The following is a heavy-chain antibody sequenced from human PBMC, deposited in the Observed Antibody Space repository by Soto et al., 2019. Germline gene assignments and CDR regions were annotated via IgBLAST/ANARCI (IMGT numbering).Heavy chain of an antibody. Sequence: ASVKVSCKASGYTFTGYYMHWVRQAPGQGLEWMGWINPNSGGTNYAQKFQGWVTMTRDTSISTAYMELSRLRSDDTAVYYCARDQVLSCGGGSCYPYYYYGMDVWGQGTTVTVSS. V-gene: IGHV1-2*04. J-gene: IGHJ6*02. CDR3: ARDQVLSCGGGSCYPYYYYGMDV. CDR1: GYTFTGYY. CDR2: INPNSGGT. D-gene: IGHD2-15*01.